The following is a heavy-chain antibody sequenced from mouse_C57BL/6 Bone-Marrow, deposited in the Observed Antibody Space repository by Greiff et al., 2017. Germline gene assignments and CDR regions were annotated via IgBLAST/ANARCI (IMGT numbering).Heavy chain of an antibody. CDR1: GYTFTSYG. Sequence: QVQLQQSGAELARPGASVKLSCKASGYTFTSYGISWVKQRTGQGLEWIGEIYPRSGNPYYNEKFKGKATLTADKSSSTAYMELRSLTSEDSAVYFCARSGRWPPGGYWGQGTTLTVSS. CDR3: ARSGRWPPGGY. J-gene: IGHJ2*01. CDR2: IYPRSGNP. V-gene: IGHV1-81*01. D-gene: IGHD2-3*01.